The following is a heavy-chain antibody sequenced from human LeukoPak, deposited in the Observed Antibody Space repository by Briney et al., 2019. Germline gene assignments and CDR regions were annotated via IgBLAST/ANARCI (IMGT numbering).Heavy chain of an antibody. CDR1: GFTFSSYA. D-gene: IGHD3-3*01. Sequence: PGGSLRLSCAASGFTFSSYAMSWVRQAPGKGLEWVSAISGSGGSTYYADSVKGRFTISRDNSKNTLYLQMNSLRAEDTAVYYCAKEGTRFLEWLFHPFDYWGQGTLVTVSS. CDR3: AKEGTRFLEWLFHPFDY. CDR2: ISGSGGST. V-gene: IGHV3-23*01. J-gene: IGHJ4*02.